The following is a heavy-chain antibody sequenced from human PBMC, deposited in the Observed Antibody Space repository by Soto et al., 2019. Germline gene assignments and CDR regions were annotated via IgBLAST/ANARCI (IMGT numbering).Heavy chain of an antibody. CDR2: IVVGSGNT. CDR1: GFTFTSSA. V-gene: IGHV1-58*01. D-gene: IGHD6-13*01. CDR3: AAPTAAGTSDFDY. Sequence: SVKVSCKASGFTFTSSAVQWVRQARGQRLEWIGWIVVGSGNTNYAQKFQERVTITRDMSTSTAYMELSSLRSEDTAVYYCAAPTAAGTSDFDYWGQGTLVTVSS. J-gene: IGHJ4*02.